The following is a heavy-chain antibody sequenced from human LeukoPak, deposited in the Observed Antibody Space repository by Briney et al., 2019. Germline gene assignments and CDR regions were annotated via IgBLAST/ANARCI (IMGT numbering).Heavy chain of an antibody. J-gene: IGHJ4*02. CDR1: GFIVRSYY. CDR3: ARDRVYSSGRRSRYYFDY. CDR2: YYCGGST. D-gene: IGHD6-19*01. Sequence: GGPQRLFCGACGFIVRSYYMSGLRQAPGKGLEGVFVYYCGGSTYCADSVKGRFTISRDHSKSTLDLQMNSLRAEDTAVYYCARDRVYSSGRRSRYYFDYWGQGALVTVSS. V-gene: IGHV3-66*01.